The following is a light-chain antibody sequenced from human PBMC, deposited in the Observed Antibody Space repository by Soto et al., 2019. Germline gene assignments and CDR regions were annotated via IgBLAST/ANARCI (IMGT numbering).Light chain of an antibody. J-gene: IGLJ1*01. CDR3: SSYTTSNTRQIV. Sequence: QSALTQPASVSGSPGQSITISCTGTSSDVGGYNYVSWYQHHPGKAPILMIFDVSNRPSGVSNLFSGSKSGNTASLTISGLQPEDEADYYCSSYTTSNTRQIVFGTGTKVTVL. CDR1: SSDVGGYNY. V-gene: IGLV2-14*03. CDR2: DVS.